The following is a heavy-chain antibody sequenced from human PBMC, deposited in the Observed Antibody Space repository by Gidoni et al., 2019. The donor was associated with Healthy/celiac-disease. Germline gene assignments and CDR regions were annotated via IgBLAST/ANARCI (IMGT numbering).Heavy chain of an antibody. V-gene: IGHV1-3*01. J-gene: IGHJ6*02. CDR3: ARKESYDFWSGSLTGYYGMDV. CDR1: GYTFTSYA. Sequence: QVQLVQSGAEVKKPGASVKVSCKASGYTFTSYAMHWVRQAPGQRLEWMGWINAGNGNTKYSQKFQGRVTITRDTSASTAYMELSSLRSEDTAVYYCARKESYDFWSGSLTGYYGMDVWGQGTTVTVSS. CDR2: INAGNGNT. D-gene: IGHD3-3*01.